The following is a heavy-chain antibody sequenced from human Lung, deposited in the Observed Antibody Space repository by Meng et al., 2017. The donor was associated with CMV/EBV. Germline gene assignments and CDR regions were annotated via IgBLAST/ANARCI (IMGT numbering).Heavy chain of an antibody. D-gene: IGHD3-3*01. J-gene: IGHJ6*02. V-gene: IGHV3-21*01. Sequence: SLASSGFTFSAYIMNWLRQAPRKGLEWVSSISTTSTYKYYPDSMKGRFTISRDNAKNQLLLQMNSMSVEDTAVYYCAGFGVAMANGLDFWGQGTTVTVSS. CDR3: AGFGVAMANGLDF. CDR1: GFTFSAYI. CDR2: ISTTSTYK.